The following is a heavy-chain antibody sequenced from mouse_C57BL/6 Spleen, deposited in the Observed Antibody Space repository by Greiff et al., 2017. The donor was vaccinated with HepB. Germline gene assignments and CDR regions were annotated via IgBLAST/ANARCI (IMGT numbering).Heavy chain of an antibody. CDR1: GYTFTTYP. CDR2: IHPYNDDT. D-gene: IGHD1-1*01. Sequence: LEESGAELVKPGASVKMSCKASGYTFTTYPIEWMKQNHGQSLEWIGKIHPYNDDTKYNEKFKGKATLTVEKSSSTVYLELSRLTSDDSAVYYCARGYGSSYGFAYWGQGTLVTVSA. J-gene: IGHJ3*01. CDR3: ARGYGSSYGFAY. V-gene: IGHV1-47*01.